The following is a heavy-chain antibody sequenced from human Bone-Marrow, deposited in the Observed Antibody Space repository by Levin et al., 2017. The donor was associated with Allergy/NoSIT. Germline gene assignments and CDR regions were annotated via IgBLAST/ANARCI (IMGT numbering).Heavy chain of an antibody. D-gene: IGHD1-1*01. V-gene: IGHV3-15*01. CDR2: IKSKTGGGTT. CDR3: TWSTRWPGWAFDY. J-gene: IGHJ4*02. CDR1: GFTFNNAW. Sequence: PGGSLRLSCAASGFTFNNAWMSWVRQAPGKGLEWVGRIKSKTGGGTTDYAAPVKGRFTISRDDSKNTLSLQMNSLTTEDTAVYFCTWSTRWPGWAFDYWGQGTLVTVSS.